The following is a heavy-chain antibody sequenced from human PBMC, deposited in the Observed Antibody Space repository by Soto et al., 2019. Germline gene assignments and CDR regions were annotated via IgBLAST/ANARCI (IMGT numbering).Heavy chain of an antibody. J-gene: IGHJ6*01. V-gene: IGHV5-51*01. D-gene: IGHD2-15*01. CDR1: GYSFTSYW. CDR2: FYPGDSDT. Sequence: PGESLKISCKGSGYSFTSYWMDLVSHLPGKGLDWMGIFYPGDSDTRYIPSFQAQVTISADKSISTAYLQWSSRKASATAMAYRARQMGECCSGGSCYSPYYHYGMDVYAQGSTVTFSS. CDR3: ARQMGECCSGGSCYSPYYHYGMDV.